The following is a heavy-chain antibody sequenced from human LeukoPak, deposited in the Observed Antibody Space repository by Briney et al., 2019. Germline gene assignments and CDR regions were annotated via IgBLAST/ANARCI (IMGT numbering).Heavy chain of an antibody. J-gene: IGHJ4*02. CDR2: VFNGGST. CDR3: ASRPADSTWFGVFDY. V-gene: IGHV4-59*11. CDR1: GSSINSHY. D-gene: IGHD3-10*01. Sequence: NPSETLSLTCSVSGSSINSHYWSWIRQSSGKGLEWIGYVFNGGSTNYNPSLKSRVTMSLDTSRDQFSLRLSSVTAADTAIYYCASRPADSTWFGVFDYWSQGTLVTVSS.